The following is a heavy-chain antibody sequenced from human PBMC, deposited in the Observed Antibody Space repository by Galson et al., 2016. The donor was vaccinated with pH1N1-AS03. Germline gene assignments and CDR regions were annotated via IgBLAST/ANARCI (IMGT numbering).Heavy chain of an antibody. Sequence: LRLSCAASGFTFRNSAMSWVRQAPGKGLEWIGRIYTSGSTIYNPSLKSRVTVSVDTSKNQLSLKLTSVTAADTAVYYCVSVWGDYDYWGQGTLVTVSS. CDR1: GFTFRNSA. D-gene: IGHD3-16*01. V-gene: IGHV4-4*07. CDR3: VSVWGDYDY. CDR2: IYTSGST. J-gene: IGHJ4*02.